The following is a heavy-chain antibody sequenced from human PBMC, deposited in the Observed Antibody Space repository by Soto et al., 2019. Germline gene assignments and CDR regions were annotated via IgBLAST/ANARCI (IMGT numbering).Heavy chain of an antibody. CDR1: GYTFTGYY. Sequence: ASVKVSCKASGYTFTGYYMHWVRQAPGQGLEWMGWINPNSGGTNYAQKFQGRGTKTRDTSISTAYMVRSRLRSDDTAVYYCAREFRLELRLGGMDAWGQGTTVTVSS. D-gene: IGHD1-7*01. V-gene: IGHV1-2*02. CDR3: AREFRLELRLGGMDA. CDR2: INPNSGGT. J-gene: IGHJ6*02.